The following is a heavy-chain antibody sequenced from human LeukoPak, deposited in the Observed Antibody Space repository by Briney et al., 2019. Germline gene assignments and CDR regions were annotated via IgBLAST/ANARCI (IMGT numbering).Heavy chain of an antibody. CDR3: ARFHNGDYETQSWNY. D-gene: IGHD4-17*01. CDR1: GYTFTSYG. V-gene: IGHV1-18*01. CDR2: ISAYNGNT. J-gene: IGHJ4*02. Sequence: ASVKVPCKASGYTFTSYGISWVRQAPGQGLEWMAWISAYNGNTNYAQKLQGRVTMTTDTSTSTAYMELRSLRSVDTAVYYCARFHNGDYETQSWNYWGRGTLVTVSS.